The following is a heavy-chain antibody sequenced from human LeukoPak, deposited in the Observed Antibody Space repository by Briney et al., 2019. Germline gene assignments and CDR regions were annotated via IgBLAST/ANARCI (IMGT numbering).Heavy chain of an antibody. J-gene: IGHJ5*02. CDR2: IYYSGSS. CDR3: ARGGRSSSWFNWFDP. Sequence: PSETLSLTCNVSGGSISGYHWSWIRQPPGKGLEWLGYIYYSGSSNYNPSLKSRVTISIDRSKNQFSLKLSSVTAADTAVYYCARGGRSSSWFNWFDPWGQGTLVTVSS. D-gene: IGHD6-13*01. V-gene: IGHV4-59*01. CDR1: GGSISGYH.